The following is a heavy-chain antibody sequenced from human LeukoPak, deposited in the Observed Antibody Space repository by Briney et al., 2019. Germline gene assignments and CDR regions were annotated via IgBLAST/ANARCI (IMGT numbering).Heavy chain of an antibody. CDR3: ARRKEYYDILTGYQTGNWFDP. CDR1: GYSFTSYW. V-gene: IGHV5-51*01. CDR2: IYPGDSDT. Sequence: GESLKISCRGSGYSFTSYWIGWVRQMPGKGLEWMGIIYPGDSDTRYSPSFQGQVTISADKSISTAYLQWSSLKASDTAMYYCARRKEYYDILTGYQTGNWFDPWGQGTLVTVSS. J-gene: IGHJ5*02. D-gene: IGHD3-9*01.